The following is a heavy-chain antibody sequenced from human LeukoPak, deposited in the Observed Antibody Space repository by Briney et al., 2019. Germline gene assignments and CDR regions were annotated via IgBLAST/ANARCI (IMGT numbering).Heavy chain of an antibody. D-gene: IGHD3-10*01. Sequence: GGPLRLSCVASGFPFDDYGMFWVRQSPGKGLEWVSSISWNSGIIDYADSVKGRFTISRDNSKNTVNLQLGSLRIEDTAVYHCARMTLYGSGTVHWGQGILVTVSS. V-gene: IGHV3-9*01. CDR1: GFPFDDYG. CDR2: ISWNSGII. CDR3: ARMTLYGSGTVH. J-gene: IGHJ4*02.